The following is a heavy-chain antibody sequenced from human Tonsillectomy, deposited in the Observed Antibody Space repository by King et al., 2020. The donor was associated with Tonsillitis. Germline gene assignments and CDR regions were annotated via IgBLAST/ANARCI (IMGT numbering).Heavy chain of an antibody. CDR1: GFTFHDYA. Sequence: VQLVESGGGLAQPGRSLRLSCAASGFTFHDYAMHWVRQVPGQGLEWVSSISLKSGRLVYVDSVKGRFIISRDNAKNSLYLQMNSLRPEDTAMYYCAKTYGGVIESDAFDIWGQGTMVTVSS. J-gene: IGHJ3*02. D-gene: IGHD3-16*02. CDR3: AKTYGGVIESDAFDI. CDR2: ISLKSGRL. V-gene: IGHV3-9*01.